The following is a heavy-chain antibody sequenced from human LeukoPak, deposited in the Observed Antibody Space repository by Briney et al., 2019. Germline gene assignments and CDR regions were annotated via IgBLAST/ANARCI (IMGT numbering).Heavy chain of an antibody. V-gene: IGHV3-23*01. CDR1: GFPFTGYA. J-gene: IGHJ3*02. Sequence: GGPLTLSCAASGFPFTGYAMNWVRQAPGKGPEWVSGIGAGGGGTYDADSAKGRYTMSRDNSKNMVYLEMHSLRADDTAVYYCTRLSGVAAAFDIWGQGTMVTVSS. CDR3: TRLSGVAAAFDI. CDR2: IGAGGGGT. D-gene: IGHD2-21*02.